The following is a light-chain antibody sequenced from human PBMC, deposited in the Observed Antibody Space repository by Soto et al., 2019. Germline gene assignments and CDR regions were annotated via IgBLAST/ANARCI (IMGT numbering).Light chain of an antibody. CDR2: GAS. CDR1: QSGTSNY. CDR3: QHYGGSPLT. Sequence: EIVLKQSPGTLSLSPGERATLSCSASQSGTSNYLAWYQQKPGQAPRLLFSGASRRATGVPDRFSGSGSGADFTLTITRLEAEDFAVYLCQHYGGSPLTFGQGTTVE. J-gene: IGKJ1*01. V-gene: IGKV3-20*01.